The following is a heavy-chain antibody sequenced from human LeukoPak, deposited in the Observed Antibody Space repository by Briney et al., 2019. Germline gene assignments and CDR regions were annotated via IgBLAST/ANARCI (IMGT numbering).Heavy chain of an antibody. J-gene: IGHJ6*03. D-gene: IGHD3-3*01. Sequence: SETLSLTCTVSGYSISSGYYWGWIRQPPGKGLEWIGSIYHSGSTYYNPSLKSRVTISVDTSKNQFSLKLSSVTAADTAVYYCAAYYDFWSGYQNYYYYYMDVWGKGTTVTVSS. CDR3: AAYYDFWSGYQNYYYYYMDV. CDR1: GYSISSGYY. V-gene: IGHV4-38-2*02. CDR2: IYHSGST.